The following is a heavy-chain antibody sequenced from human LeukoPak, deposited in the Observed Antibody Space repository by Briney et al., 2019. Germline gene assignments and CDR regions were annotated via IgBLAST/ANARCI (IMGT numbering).Heavy chain of an antibody. D-gene: IGHD2-2*01. V-gene: IGHV3-11*03. Sequence: GGSLRLSCAASGFTFSDYYVSWIRQAPGKGLEWVSYISSQSTYTNYADSVKGRFTISRDNAKNSLYLQMNSLRAEDTALYYCARIYCSSTSCSAPYYFDYWGQGSLATVSS. J-gene: IGHJ4*02. CDR1: GFTFSDYY. CDR3: ARIYCSSTSCSAPYYFDY. CDR2: ISSQSTYT.